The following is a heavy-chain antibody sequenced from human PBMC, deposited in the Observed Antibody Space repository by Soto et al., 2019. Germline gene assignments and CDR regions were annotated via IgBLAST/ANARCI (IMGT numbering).Heavy chain of an antibody. CDR3: ARDRGGDSVDY. CDR1: GYTFTSYG. V-gene: IGHV1-18*03. D-gene: IGHD3-16*01. Sequence: QVQLVQSGAGVKRPGPSVKVPCKASGYTFTSYGIGWLRQAPGQGLVWLGRITPYNGNTNNAQKLQGRVTMTTDTSTSTDYMELRSLRCDEMALYYSARDRGGDSVDYWGQGILVSVSS. J-gene: IGHJ4*02. CDR2: ITPYNGNT.